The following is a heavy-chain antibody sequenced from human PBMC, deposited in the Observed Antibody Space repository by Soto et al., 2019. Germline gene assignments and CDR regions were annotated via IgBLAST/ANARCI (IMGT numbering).Heavy chain of an antibody. Sequence: QVQLVQSGAEVKKPGASVKVSCKASGYTFTSYDINWVRQATGQGLEWMGWMNPNSGNTGYAQKFQGRVTMTRNTSISTAYMELSSLRSEDTAVYYCARGRKGAYVWGSYRPIDCGYWGQGTLVTVSS. CDR1: GYTFTSYD. CDR3: ARGRKGAYVWGSYRPIDCGY. V-gene: IGHV1-8*01. D-gene: IGHD3-16*02. J-gene: IGHJ4*02. CDR2: MNPNSGNT.